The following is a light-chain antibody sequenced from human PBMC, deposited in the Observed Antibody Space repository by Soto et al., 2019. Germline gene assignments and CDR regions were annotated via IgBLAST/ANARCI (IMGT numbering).Light chain of an antibody. V-gene: IGKV4-1*01. Sequence: IVMTQSPDSLAVSLGERATINSRASQRVLYSQSVRHYLAWYQQTPGQAPRLLIYGASTRDSGVPDRFSGSGSGTDFTLTISSLQAEDVAVYYCQQYYRSPRTFGGGTKVDIK. CDR2: GAS. CDR1: QRVLYSQSVRHY. CDR3: QQYYRSPRT. J-gene: IGKJ4*02.